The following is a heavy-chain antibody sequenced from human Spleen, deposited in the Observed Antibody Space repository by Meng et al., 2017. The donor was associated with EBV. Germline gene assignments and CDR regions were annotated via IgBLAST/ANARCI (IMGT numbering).Heavy chain of an antibody. CDR1: GYTFSNYG. D-gene: IGHD5-12*01. CDR3: ARDYYSGYDRLGH. CDR2: ISPHNGNT. J-gene: IGHJ4*02. V-gene: IGHV1-18*01. Sequence: QVQLVQCGAEVKKHGASVMVSCKASGYTFSNYGISWVRQAPGQGLAWVGWISPHNGNTNYAQRLQGRVTMTTETSTTTAYMELRSLRSDDTAVYYCARDYYSGYDRLGHWGQGTLVTVSS.